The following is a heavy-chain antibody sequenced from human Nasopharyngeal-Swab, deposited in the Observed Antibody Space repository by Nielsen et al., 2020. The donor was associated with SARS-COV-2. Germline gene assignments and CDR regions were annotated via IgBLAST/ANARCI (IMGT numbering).Heavy chain of an antibody. CDR3: ARRETIVGSFDY. Sequence: SETLSLTCTVSGGSICSYYWTWIRQSPGKGLEWIGYIYYSGSTDYNPSLKGRVTISVDTSKNQFSLKLNSVTAADTAVYYCARRETIVGSFDYWGQGTLVTVSS. D-gene: IGHD1-26*01. V-gene: IGHV4-59*08. J-gene: IGHJ4*02. CDR2: IYYSGST. CDR1: GGSICSYY.